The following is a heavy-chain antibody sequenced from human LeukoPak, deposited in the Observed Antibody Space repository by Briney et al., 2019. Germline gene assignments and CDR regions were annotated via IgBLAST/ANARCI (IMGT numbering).Heavy chain of an antibody. CDR1: GFTFDDYA. CDR2: ISGDGGST. V-gene: IGHV3-43*02. Sequence: GGSLRLSCAASGFTFDDYAMHWVRQAPGKGLEWVSLISGDGGSTYYAGSVKGRFTISRDNSKNSLYLQMNSLRTEDTALYYCAKDYEDYYGSGSYVCMDVWGKGTTVTVSS. D-gene: IGHD3-10*01. J-gene: IGHJ6*03. CDR3: AKDYEDYYGSGSYVCMDV.